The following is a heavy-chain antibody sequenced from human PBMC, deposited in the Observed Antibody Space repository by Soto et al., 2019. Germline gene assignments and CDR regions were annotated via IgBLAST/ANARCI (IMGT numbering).Heavy chain of an antibody. CDR2: ISSSSSYI. CDR3: ARSEYSSGWSNWFDP. J-gene: IGHJ5*02. D-gene: IGHD6-19*01. V-gene: IGHV3-21*01. CDR1: GFTFSSYS. Sequence: EVQLVESGGGRVKPGGSLRLSCAASGFTFSSYSLNWVRQAPGKGLEWVSSISSSSSYIYYADSVKGRFTISRDNAKNSLYLQMNSLRAEDTAVYYCARSEYSSGWSNWFDPWGQGTLVTVSS.